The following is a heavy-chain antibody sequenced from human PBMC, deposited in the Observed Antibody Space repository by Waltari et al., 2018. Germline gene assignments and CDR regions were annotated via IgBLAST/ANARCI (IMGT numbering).Heavy chain of an antibody. CDR2: IHYSGDT. CDR1: GASLTTYY. V-gene: IGHV4-59*01. Sequence: QVQLQESGPGLVKPSETLSLSCTVSGASLTTYYWSWIRRPPGKGLEYIWYIHYSGDTNYSHSLRSRVSMSLDTSKNQFSLKISSVTAADSAVYYCARSRIERGYGIPDYEILDSWGQGTLVTVSS. CDR3: ARSRIERGYGIPDYEILDS. J-gene: IGHJ4*02. D-gene: IGHD3-16*01.